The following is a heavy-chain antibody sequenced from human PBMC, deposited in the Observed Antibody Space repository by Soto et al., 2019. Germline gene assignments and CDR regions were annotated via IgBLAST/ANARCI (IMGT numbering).Heavy chain of an antibody. D-gene: IGHD2-2*01. CDR2: IYSGGST. J-gene: IGHJ6*03. CDR1: GFTVSSNY. Sequence: EVQLVESGGGLVQPGGSLRLSCAASGFTVSSNYMSWVRQAPGKGLEWVSVIYSGGSTYYADSVKGRFTISRDNSKNTLYLQMHSLRAEATAVYYCARDGGACSSTSCYVNYYYYCMDVWGKGTTVTVSS. CDR3: ARDGGACSSTSCYVNYYYYCMDV. V-gene: IGHV3-66*01.